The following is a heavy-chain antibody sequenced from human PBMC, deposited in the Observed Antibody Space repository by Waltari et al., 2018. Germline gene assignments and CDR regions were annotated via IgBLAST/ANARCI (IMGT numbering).Heavy chain of an antibody. Sequence: EVQLVESGGGLVQPGGSLRLSCAASGFTFSSYWMSWVRQAPGKGREWVANIKQDGSEKYYVDSVKGRFTISRDNAKNSLYLQMNSLRAEDTAVYYCARDPRRIAAAGTIEGGFDYWGQGTLVTVSS. D-gene: IGHD6-13*01. J-gene: IGHJ4*02. V-gene: IGHV3-7*01. CDR2: IKQDGSEK. CDR3: ARDPRRIAAAGTIEGGFDY. CDR1: GFTFSSYW.